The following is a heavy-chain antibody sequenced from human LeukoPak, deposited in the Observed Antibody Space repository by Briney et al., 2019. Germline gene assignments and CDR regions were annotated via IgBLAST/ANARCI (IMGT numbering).Heavy chain of an antibody. Sequence: GESLKISCKGSGYSFTSYWIGWVRQMPGKGLEWMGIIHPGDSDTRYSPSFQGQVTFSADKSISTAYLQWSSLKASDTAMYYCARRSSPALYYFDYWGQGTLVTVSS. CDR1: GYSFTSYW. V-gene: IGHV5-51*01. J-gene: IGHJ4*02. D-gene: IGHD6-13*01. CDR2: IHPGDSDT. CDR3: ARRSSPALYYFDY.